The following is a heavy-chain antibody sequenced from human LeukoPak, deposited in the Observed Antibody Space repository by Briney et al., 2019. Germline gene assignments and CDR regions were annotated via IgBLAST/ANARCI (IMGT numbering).Heavy chain of an antibody. V-gene: IGHV3-66*01. J-gene: IGHJ6*02. Sequence: TGGSLRLSCAASGFTVSSNYMSWVRQAPGKGLEWVSVIYSGGSTYYADSVKGRFTISRDNSKNTLYLQMNSLRAEDTAVYYCASPARNYYDSSGYYYRVPYYYYGMDVWGQGTTVTVSS. CDR3: ASPARNYYDSSGYYYRVPYYYYGMDV. CDR1: GFTVSSNY. D-gene: IGHD3-22*01. CDR2: IYSGGST.